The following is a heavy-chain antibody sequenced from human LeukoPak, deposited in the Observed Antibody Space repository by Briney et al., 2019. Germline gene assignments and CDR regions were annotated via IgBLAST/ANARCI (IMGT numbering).Heavy chain of an antibody. CDR2: INPNSGGT. CDR1: GYTFTGYY. Sequence: GASVKVPCKASGYTFTGYYMHWVRQAPGQGLEWMGWINPNSGGTNYAQKFQGWVTMTRDTSISTAYMELGRLRSDDTAVYYCARDGLVSGLGVVITSYGMDVWGQGTTVTVSS. D-gene: IGHD3-3*01. J-gene: IGHJ6*02. CDR3: ARDGLVSGLGVVITSYGMDV. V-gene: IGHV1-2*04.